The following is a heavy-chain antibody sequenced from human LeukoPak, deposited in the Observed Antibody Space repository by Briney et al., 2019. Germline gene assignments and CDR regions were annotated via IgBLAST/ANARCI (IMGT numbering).Heavy chain of an antibody. V-gene: IGHV1-2*02. CDR2: IDPHSGDT. D-gene: IGHD2-8*01. CDR3: AREVASGYCIDGVCPPFGY. Sequence: ASVRVSCKASGYTFTGHYLHWVRQAPGQGLEWMGWIDPHSGDTNYAQKFQGRVPMTRDTSVTTAYMELSRLTSDDTAVYYCAREVASGYCIDGVCPPFGYWGQGTLVTVSS. J-gene: IGHJ4*02. CDR1: GYTFTGHY.